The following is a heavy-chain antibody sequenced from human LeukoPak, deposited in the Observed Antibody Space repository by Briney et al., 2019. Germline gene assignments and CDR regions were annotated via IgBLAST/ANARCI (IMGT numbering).Heavy chain of an antibody. J-gene: IGHJ5*02. Sequence: SEALSLTCAVYGGSFSGYYWSWIRQPPGKGLEWIGEINHSGSTNYNPSLKSRVTISVDTSKNQFSLKLSSVTAGDTAVYYCARVPAAIAAAGVWFEPWGQGTLVTASS. CDR3: ARVPAAIAAAGVWFEP. D-gene: IGHD6-13*01. CDR2: INHSGST. CDR1: GGSFSGYY. V-gene: IGHV4-34*01.